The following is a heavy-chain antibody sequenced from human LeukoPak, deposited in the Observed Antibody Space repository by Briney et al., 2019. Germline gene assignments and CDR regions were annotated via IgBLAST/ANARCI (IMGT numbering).Heavy chain of an antibody. CDR1: GVSISSYY. J-gene: IGHJ5*01. CDR2: ISTSGSA. V-gene: IGHV4-4*07. Sequence: SETLSLTCYVSGVSISSYYWTWIRQPAGKGLEWIGRISTSGSANYNPSLKSRVTMSLDTSKNQFSLKLNSVTAADTAVYYCAREADSWGQGTLVTVSS. CDR3: AREADS.